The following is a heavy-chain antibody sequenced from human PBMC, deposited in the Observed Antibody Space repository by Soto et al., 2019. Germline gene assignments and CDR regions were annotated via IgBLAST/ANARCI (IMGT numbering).Heavy chain of an antibody. V-gene: IGHV3-23*01. CDR3: AKRFGSGYYSAFDI. J-gene: IGHJ3*02. Sequence: EVQLLESGGGLVQPGGSLRLSCAASGFTFSTYAMTWVRQAPGKGLEWVSSLSGSGGDTYYADSVRGRFTISRDNSKNTLSLQMYSLRAEDTALYHCAKRFGSGYYSAFDIWGQGTMVTVSS. D-gene: IGHD3-22*01. CDR2: LSGSGGDT. CDR1: GFTFSTYA.